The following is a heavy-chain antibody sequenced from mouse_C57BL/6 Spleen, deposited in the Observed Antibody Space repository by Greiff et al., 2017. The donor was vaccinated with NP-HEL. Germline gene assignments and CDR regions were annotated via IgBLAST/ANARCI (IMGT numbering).Heavy chain of an antibody. V-gene: IGHV5-17*01. Sequence: EVKVVESGGGLVKPGGSLKLSCAASGFTFSDYGMHWVRQAPEKGLEWVAYISSGSSTIYYADTVKGRFTISRDNAKNTLFLQMTSLRSEDTAMYYCARRTTVVATDYYYAMDYWGQGTSVTVSS. CDR2: ISSGSSTI. CDR1: GFTFSDYG. D-gene: IGHD1-1*01. CDR3: ARRTTVVATDYYYAMDY. J-gene: IGHJ4*01.